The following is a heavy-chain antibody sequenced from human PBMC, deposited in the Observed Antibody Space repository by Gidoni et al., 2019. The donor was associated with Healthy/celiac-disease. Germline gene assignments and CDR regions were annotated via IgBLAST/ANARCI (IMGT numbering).Heavy chain of an antibody. J-gene: IGHJ6*02. CDR2: ISGSGGST. D-gene: IGHD2-2*01. V-gene: IGHV3-23*01. Sequence: EVQLLESGGGLVQPGGSLRLSCPASGFTFSSYVMSWVRQAPGQGLEWVSAISGSGGSTYYADSVKGRFTISRDKSKNTLYLQMNSLRADDTAVYFCAKLPNDCSSTSCLSYGMDVWGQGTTVTVSS. CDR3: AKLPNDCSSTSCLSYGMDV. CDR1: GFTFSSYV.